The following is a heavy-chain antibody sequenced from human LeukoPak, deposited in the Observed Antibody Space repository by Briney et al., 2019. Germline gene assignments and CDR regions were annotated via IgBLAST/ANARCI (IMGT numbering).Heavy chain of an antibody. CDR2: INHSGST. CDR3: ARANEERILEWIGRTVAYWFDP. V-gene: IGHV4-34*01. D-gene: IGHD3-3*01. CDR1: CGSVSGYS. Sequence: PSETLSLTCAVNCGSVSGYSWSSIRQPPGKGLEWIGEINHSGSTNYNPSLKTRVTTSVDTSKNQFSLTLTSVTAADTAVYYCARANEERILEWIGRTVAYWFDPWGQGALVTVSS. J-gene: IGHJ5*02.